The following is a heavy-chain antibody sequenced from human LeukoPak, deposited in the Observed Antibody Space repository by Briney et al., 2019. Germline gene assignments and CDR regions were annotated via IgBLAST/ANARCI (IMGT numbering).Heavy chain of an antibody. Sequence: SETLSLTCTVSGGSISSGSYYWSWIRQPAGKGLEWIGRIYTSGSTNYNPSLKSRVTISVDTSKNQFSLKLSSVTAADTAVYYCARGRTHYGSGSWPDDYWGQGTLVTVSS. CDR3: ARGRTHYGSGSWPDDY. CDR2: IYTSGST. J-gene: IGHJ4*02. V-gene: IGHV4-61*02. D-gene: IGHD3-10*01. CDR1: GGSISSGSYY.